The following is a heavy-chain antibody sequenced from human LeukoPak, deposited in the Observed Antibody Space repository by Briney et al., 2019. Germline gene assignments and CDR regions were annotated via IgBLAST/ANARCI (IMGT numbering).Heavy chain of an antibody. CDR2: SSGSGSST. Sequence: GVSLRLPCTASGFLYNSQDILCARRSPGEARVGLSASSGSGSSTYYADSVKGRFTIYRDNSKNTLYLKMNSLRAEDAAVYYCAKADHSSGGGAFDIWGQGTMVTVSS. CDR3: AKADHSSGGGAFDI. V-gene: IGHV3-23*01. D-gene: IGHD6-19*01. CDR1: GFLYNSQD. J-gene: IGHJ3*02.